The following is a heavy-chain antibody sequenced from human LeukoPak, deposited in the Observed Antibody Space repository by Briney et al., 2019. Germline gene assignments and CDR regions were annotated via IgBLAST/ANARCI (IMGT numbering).Heavy chain of an antibody. CDR2: TNGATGNT. D-gene: IGHD4-23*01. CDR1: GYTFINYA. V-gene: IGHV1-3*02. CDR3: ARSPGGNARTWLDY. J-gene: IGHJ4*02. Sequence: ASVEVSCKASGYTFINYALHWVRQAPGQRLEWMGWTNGATGNTKFSQDFEGRLTITIDTSASTAYMELSSLRSEDTAVYYCARSPGGNARTWLDYWGQGTLVTVSS.